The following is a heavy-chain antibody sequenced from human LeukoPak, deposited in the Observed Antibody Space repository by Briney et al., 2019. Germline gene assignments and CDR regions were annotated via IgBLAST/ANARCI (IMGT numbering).Heavy chain of an antibody. Sequence: SETLSLTCTVSGGSISTGDYYWTWIRQPPGKGLEWIGYIYYSGSTYYNPSLRSRVTISVDTSKNQFSLNLSSVTAADTAVYYCARVGVVRGVLEIWGQGALDTVSS. CDR1: GGSISTGDYY. CDR2: IYYSGST. V-gene: IGHV4-30-4*01. D-gene: IGHD3-10*01. J-gene: IGHJ4*02. CDR3: ARVGVVRGVLEI.